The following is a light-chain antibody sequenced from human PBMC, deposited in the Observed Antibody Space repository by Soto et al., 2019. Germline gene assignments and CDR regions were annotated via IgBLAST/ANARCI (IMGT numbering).Light chain of an antibody. CDR3: EQYGSSPPYT. J-gene: IGKJ2*01. CDR2: GSS. CDR1: QSVSNNY. Sequence: EVVLKQSTGTLSLSPGERASLSCRASQSVSNNYLAWYQQKPGQSPKLVIFGSSDRATGIPDRFSGSGSGTDFTLTISRLEPEDFAVYYCEQYGSSPPYTFGQGTKLEIK. V-gene: IGKV3-20*01.